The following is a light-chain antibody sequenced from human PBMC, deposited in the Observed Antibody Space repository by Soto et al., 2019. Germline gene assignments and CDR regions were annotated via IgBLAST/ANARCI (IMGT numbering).Light chain of an antibody. CDR2: DAS. CDR3: QQSNNRPKT. J-gene: IGKJ1*01. V-gene: IGKV3-15*01. CDR1: QSVSSS. Sequence: EIGMTQSPATLSVSPGETATLSCRASQSVSSSLAWYQQKPGQAPRLLISDASTRAAGLPARFSGSGSGTEFTLTISSLQSEDFAVYFCQQSNNRPKTFGQGTKVEMK.